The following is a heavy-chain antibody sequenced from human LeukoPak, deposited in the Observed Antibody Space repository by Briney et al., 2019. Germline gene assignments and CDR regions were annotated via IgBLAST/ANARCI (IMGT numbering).Heavy chain of an antibody. J-gene: IGHJ4*02. D-gene: IGHD3-16*01. CDR2: LNPNSDNT. CDR1: GYTFTSYD. CDR3: ARTPPRGLIDY. V-gene: IGHV1-8*01. Sequence: ASVKVSCKASGYTFTSYDINWVRQATGQGLEWMGWLNPNSDNTGYAQKFQGRVTITRDTSISTAYMELSSLTSEDTAVYYCARTPPRGLIDYWGQGTLVTVSS.